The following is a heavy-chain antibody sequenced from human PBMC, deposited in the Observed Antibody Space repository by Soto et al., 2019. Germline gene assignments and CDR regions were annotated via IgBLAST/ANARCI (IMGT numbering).Heavy chain of an antibody. V-gene: IGHV4-59*08. CDR2: THYSGTS. D-gene: IGHD2-21*02. CDR1: GVSIPNSY. CDR3: ARWGNTAGISLPAFDL. Sequence: SETLSLPCTVSGVSIPNSYWNWGRQTPEKGLEWIGFTHYSGTSSFAPSLKSRLSVSVDTSRSQFSMRLNFLTAADTAVYYCARWGNTAGISLPAFDLWGRGTLVT. J-gene: IGHJ3*01.